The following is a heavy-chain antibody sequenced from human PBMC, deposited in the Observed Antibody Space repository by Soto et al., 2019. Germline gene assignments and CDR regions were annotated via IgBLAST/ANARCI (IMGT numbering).Heavy chain of an antibody. CDR1: GFTFSSYW. V-gene: IGHV3-30*18. Sequence: QPGGSLRLSCAASGFTFSSYWMHWVRQAPGKGLEWVTVISHDGTNYYYADSVKGRFTISRDNSKNTVYLQMDSLRAEDTAVYYCAKDSATHFRGYSYSAPWGQGILVTVSS. CDR3: AKDSATHFRGYSYSAP. J-gene: IGHJ5*02. D-gene: IGHD5-18*01. CDR2: ISHDGTNY.